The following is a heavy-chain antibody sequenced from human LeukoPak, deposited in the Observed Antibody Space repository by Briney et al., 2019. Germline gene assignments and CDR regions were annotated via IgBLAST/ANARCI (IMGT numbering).Heavy chain of an antibody. Sequence: GGPLRLSCAASGFTFSSYGMHWVRQAPGKGLEWVAFIRFDGSNKYYADSVKGRFTISRDNSKNTLYLQMNSLRAEDTAVYYCAKVGSEITIFGFFDYWGQGTLVTVSS. CDR3: AKVGSEITIFGFFDY. CDR2: IRFDGSNK. V-gene: IGHV3-30*02. J-gene: IGHJ4*02. D-gene: IGHD3-3*01. CDR1: GFTFSSYG.